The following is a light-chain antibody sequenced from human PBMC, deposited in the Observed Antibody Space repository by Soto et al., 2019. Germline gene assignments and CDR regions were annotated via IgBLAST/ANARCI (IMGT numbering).Light chain of an antibody. CDR1: QSISSY. V-gene: IGKV1-39*01. CDR2: AAS. CDR3: QQSYSTSWT. J-gene: IGKJ1*01. Sequence: DIQMTQSPSSLSASVGDRDTITCRASQSISSYLNWYQQKPGKAPKLLIYAASSLQSGVPSRFSGSGSGTDFTLTISSLQPEDFATYYCQQSYSTSWTFGQGTKVDIK.